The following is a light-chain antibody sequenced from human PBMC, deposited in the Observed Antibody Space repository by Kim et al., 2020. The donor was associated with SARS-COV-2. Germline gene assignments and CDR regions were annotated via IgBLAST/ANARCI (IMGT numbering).Light chain of an antibody. CDR3: NSRDSSGNHWV. CDR1: SLRRYY. V-gene: IGLV3-19*01. Sequence: AWGQTVRITCQGDSLRRYYASWYQQKPGQAPVLVIYGKNYRPSGIPDRFSGSSSGNTASLTITGAQAEDEADYYCNSRDSSGNHWVFGGGTQLTVL. J-gene: IGLJ3*02. CDR2: GKN.